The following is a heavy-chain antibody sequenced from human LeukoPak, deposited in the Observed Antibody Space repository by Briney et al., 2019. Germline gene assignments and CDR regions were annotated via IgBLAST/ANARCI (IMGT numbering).Heavy chain of an antibody. CDR1: GYTFTSYG. CDR3: ARVRHDILTGYIYYGMDV. D-gene: IGHD3-9*01. V-gene: IGHV1-18*01. CDR2: ISAYNGNT. J-gene: IGHJ6*02. Sequence: ASMKVSCKASGYTFTSYGISWVRQAPGQGLEWMGWISAYNGNTNYAQKLQGRVTMTTDTSTSTAYMELRSLRSDDTAVYYCARVRHDILTGYIYYGMDVWGQGTTVTVSS.